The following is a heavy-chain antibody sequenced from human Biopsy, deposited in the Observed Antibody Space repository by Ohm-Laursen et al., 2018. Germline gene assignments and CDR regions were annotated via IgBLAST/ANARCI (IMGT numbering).Heavy chain of an antibody. CDR2: VYYSGST. V-gene: IGHV4-39*01. Sequence: GTLSLTCSVSGGSISSRNHHWGWLRQPPGKGLEWIGHVYYSGSTFYNSSLESRVTVSVDTSKNQFHLRLTSMSASDTAVYYCARHSLDDFWSGAHYYFDYWGLGTLVTVSS. D-gene: IGHD3-3*01. CDR1: GGSISSRNHH. CDR3: ARHSLDDFWSGAHYYFDY. J-gene: IGHJ4*02.